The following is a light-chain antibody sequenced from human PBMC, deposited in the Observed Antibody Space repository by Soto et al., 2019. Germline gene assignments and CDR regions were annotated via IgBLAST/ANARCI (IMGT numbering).Light chain of an antibody. Sequence: QSALTQPRSVSGSPGQSVTISCTGTSSDVGGYSYVSWYQQHPGKAPKVMIYDVSKRPSGVPDRFSGSKSGNTASLTISGLQADDEADYDCCSYVGSYTFVLGSGTKLTVL. CDR1: SSDVGGYSY. CDR3: CSYVGSYTFV. V-gene: IGLV2-11*01. CDR2: DVS. J-gene: IGLJ1*01.